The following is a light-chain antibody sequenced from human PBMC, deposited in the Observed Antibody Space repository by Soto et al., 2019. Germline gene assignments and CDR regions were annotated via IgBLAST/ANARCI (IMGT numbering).Light chain of an antibody. Sequence: QSALTQPASVSGSPGQSITISCTGTSSDIGGSNYVSWYQQHPGKAPKLMIYEVSNWPSGVSNRFSGSKSGNTASLTISGLQAEDEADYYCSSSTSSTTLVFGGGTKLTVL. CDR3: SSSTSSTTLV. V-gene: IGLV2-14*01. CDR1: SSDIGGSNY. CDR2: EVS. J-gene: IGLJ2*01.